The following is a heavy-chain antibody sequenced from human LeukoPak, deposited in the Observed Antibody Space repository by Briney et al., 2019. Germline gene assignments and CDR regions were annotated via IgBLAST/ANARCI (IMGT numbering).Heavy chain of an antibody. CDR2: IFYSGST. Sequence: SETLSLTCTVSGGSVSSGSYYWSWIRQPPGKGLEWIGYIFYSGSTTYNPSLKNRVTMSVDTSKNKFSLKLSSVTAADTAVYYCARVPISATARGYFDYWGQGALVTVSS. CDR3: ARVPISATARGYFDY. V-gene: IGHV4-61*01. CDR1: GGSVSSGSYY. D-gene: IGHD5-12*01. J-gene: IGHJ4*02.